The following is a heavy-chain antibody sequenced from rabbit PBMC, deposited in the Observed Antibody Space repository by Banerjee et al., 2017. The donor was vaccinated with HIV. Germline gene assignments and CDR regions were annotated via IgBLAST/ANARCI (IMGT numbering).Heavy chain of an antibody. CDR3: ARSTTSADYAYEL. CDR1: GFSFSNKYV. J-gene: IGHJ4*01. D-gene: IGHD6-1*01. CDR2: INTSSGNT. Sequence: QSLEESGGDLVKPEGSLTLTCTASGFSFSNKYVMCWVRQAPGKGLEWIACINTSSGNTVYASWAKGRFTISKTSSTTVTLQMTSLTAADTATYFCARSTTSADYAYELWGQGTLVTVS. V-gene: IGHV1S40*01.